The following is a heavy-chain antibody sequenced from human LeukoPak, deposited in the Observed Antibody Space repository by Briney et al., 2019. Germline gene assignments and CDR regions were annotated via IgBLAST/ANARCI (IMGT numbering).Heavy chain of an antibody. CDR2: IKQDGSEK. Sequence: PGRSLRLSCAASGFTFSSYAMHWVRQAPGKGLEWVANIKQDGSEKYYVDSVKGRFTISRDNAKNSLYLQMNSLRAEDTAVYYCARDQSLLGFLEWSPPVAYYYMDVWGKGTTVTVSS. V-gene: IGHV3-7*01. CDR1: GFTFSSYA. D-gene: IGHD3-3*01. J-gene: IGHJ6*03. CDR3: ARDQSLLGFLEWSPPVAYYYMDV.